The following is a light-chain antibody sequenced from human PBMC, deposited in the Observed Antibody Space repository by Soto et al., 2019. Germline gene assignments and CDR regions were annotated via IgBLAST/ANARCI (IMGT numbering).Light chain of an antibody. Sequence: EIVLTQSPGTLSLSPGERATLSCRASQIVDSGHLAWYQQKPGQAPRLLIYTTFNRATGIPDRFSGSGSGTDFTLTISRLEPEDFALYFCQQYAGSPFTFGGGTRVEIK. J-gene: IGKJ4*01. CDR3: QQYAGSPFT. CDR1: QIVDSGH. V-gene: IGKV3-20*01. CDR2: TTF.